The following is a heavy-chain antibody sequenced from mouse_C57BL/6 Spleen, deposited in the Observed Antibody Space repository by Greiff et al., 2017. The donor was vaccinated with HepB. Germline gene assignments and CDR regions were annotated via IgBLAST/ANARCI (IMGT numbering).Heavy chain of an antibody. CDR3: ASETVVARGYAMDY. D-gene: IGHD1-1*01. Sequence: VQLQQSGAELVKPGASVKLSCKASGYTFTSYWMHWVKQRPGQGLEWIGMIHPNSGSTNYNEKFKSKATLTVDKSSSTAYMQLSSLTSEDSAVYYGASETVVARGYAMDYWGQGTSVTVSS. V-gene: IGHV1-64*01. J-gene: IGHJ4*01. CDR1: GYTFTSYW. CDR2: IHPNSGST.